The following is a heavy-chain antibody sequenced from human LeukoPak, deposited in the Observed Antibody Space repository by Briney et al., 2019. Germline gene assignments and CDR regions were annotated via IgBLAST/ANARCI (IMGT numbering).Heavy chain of an antibody. CDR2: IYTCGST. D-gene: IGHD3-3*01. Sequence: SQTLSLTCTVSGGSISSGSYYWSWIRQPAGKGLEWIGRIYTCGSTNYNPSLKSRVTISVETSKNQFSLQMSSVTAADTAVYYCARNVRYDFWSGYLDDYWGQGTLVTVSS. V-gene: IGHV4-61*02. J-gene: IGHJ4*02. CDR1: GGSISSGSYY. CDR3: ARNVRYDFWSGYLDDY.